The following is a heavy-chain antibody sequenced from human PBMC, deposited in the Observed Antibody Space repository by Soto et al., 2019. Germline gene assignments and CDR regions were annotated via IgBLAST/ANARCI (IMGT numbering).Heavy chain of an antibody. J-gene: IGHJ4*02. CDR2: FSAGGRA. CDR3: AKESMPEHYGDTLFDY. V-gene: IGHV3-23*01. CDR1: GFSFRSYA. D-gene: IGHD4-17*01. Sequence: QLLESGGGLIQPGGSLRLSCEASGFSFRSYALSWVRQAPGKGLEWVSTFSAGGRAYYADSVKGRFTIAKDTSKNPLILQARSLRAEDTAVYYCAKESMPEHYGDTLFDYWGQGTRVTVSS.